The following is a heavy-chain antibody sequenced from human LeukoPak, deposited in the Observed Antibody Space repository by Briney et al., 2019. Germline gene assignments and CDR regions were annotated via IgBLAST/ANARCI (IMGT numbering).Heavy chain of an antibody. D-gene: IGHD6-13*01. Sequence: GESLKISCKGSGYIFTTYWIGWVRQMPGKGLEWMGIIYPGDSDPRYSPSFQGQVTISADKSISTAYLQWSSLKASDSAMYYCVRHGLGSSWFGFDYWGQGTLVTLCS. CDR2: IYPGDSDP. V-gene: IGHV5-51*01. CDR1: GYIFTTYW. J-gene: IGHJ4*02. CDR3: VRHGLGSSWFGFDY.